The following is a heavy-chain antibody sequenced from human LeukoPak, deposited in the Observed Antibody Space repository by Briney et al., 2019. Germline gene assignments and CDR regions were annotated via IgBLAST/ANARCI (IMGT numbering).Heavy chain of an antibody. Sequence: GGSLRLSCAASGFTFSSYSMNWVRQAPGKGLEWVSSISSSSSYIYYADSVKGRFTISRDNAKNSLYLQMNSLRDEDTAVYYCARGYGVGNWFDPWGQGTLVTVSS. D-gene: IGHD4-17*01. J-gene: IGHJ5*02. V-gene: IGHV3-21*01. CDR2: ISSSSSYI. CDR3: ARGYGVGNWFDP. CDR1: GFTFSSYS.